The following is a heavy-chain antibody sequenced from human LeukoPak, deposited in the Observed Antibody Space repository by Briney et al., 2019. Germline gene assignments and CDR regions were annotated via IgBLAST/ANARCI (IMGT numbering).Heavy chain of an antibody. J-gene: IGHJ5*02. CDR3: ASNHIVVVPAAISNWFDP. CDR2: IYYSGST. CDR1: GGSISSSSYY. Sequence: PSETLSLTCTVSGGSISSSSYYWGWIRQPPGKGLEWIGSIYYSGSTYYNPSLKSRVTISVNTSKNQFSLKLSSVTAADTAVYYCASNHIVVVPAAISNWFDPWGQGTLVTVSS. D-gene: IGHD2-2*02. V-gene: IGHV4-39*07.